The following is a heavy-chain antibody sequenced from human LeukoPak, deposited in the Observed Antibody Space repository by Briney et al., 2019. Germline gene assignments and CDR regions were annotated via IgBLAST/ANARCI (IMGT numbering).Heavy chain of an antibody. V-gene: IGHV1-2*06. J-gene: IGHJ4*02. CDR2: INPNGGGT. Sequence: GASVKVYCKASGYTFTGYYLHWVRQAPGQGLEWLGRINPNGGGTNYAQKFQGRVTMTRDTSISTAYLELSSLRDDDTAVYYCARVKFYDTSGYYDHWGQGTPVTVSS. D-gene: IGHD3-22*01. CDR3: ARVKFYDTSGYYDH. CDR1: GYTFTGYY.